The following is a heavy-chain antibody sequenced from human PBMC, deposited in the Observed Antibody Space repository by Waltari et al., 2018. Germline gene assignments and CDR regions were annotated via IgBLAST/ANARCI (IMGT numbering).Heavy chain of an antibody. J-gene: IGHJ6*02. CDR1: GGTFSSYA. V-gene: IGHV1-69*01. Sequence: QVQLVQSGAEVKKPGPSVKVSCKASGGTFSSYAISWVRQAPGQGLEWMGGSIRIFGTANDAEKVQGRVTITADESTSTAYMALSRLRSEDTAVYYCARVQSAGGGDYYYGMDVWGQGTTVTVSS. CDR2: SIRIFGTA. CDR3: ARVQSAGGGDYYYGMDV. D-gene: IGHD4-4*01.